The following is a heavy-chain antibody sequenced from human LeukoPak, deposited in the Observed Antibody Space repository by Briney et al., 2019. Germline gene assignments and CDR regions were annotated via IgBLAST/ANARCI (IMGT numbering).Heavy chain of an antibody. CDR2: ISAYNGNT. CDR3: ARDHNYVPWPVVNDY. V-gene: IGHV1-18*01. D-gene: IGHD3-10*02. Sequence: ASVKVSCKAPGYTFTSYGISWVRQAPGQGLEWMGWISAYNGNTNYAQKLQGRVTMTTDTSTSTAYMELRSLRSDDTAVYYCARDHNYVPWPVVNDYWGQGTLVTVSS. CDR1: GYTFTSYG. J-gene: IGHJ4*02.